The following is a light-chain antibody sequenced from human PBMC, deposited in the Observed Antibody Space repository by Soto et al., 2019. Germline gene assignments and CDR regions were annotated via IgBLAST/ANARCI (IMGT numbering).Light chain of an antibody. CDR3: QQFGSSHLT. V-gene: IGKV3-20*01. J-gene: IGKJ3*01. CDR1: QSVSRSY. Sequence: EIVLTQSPGTLSLSPRERATLSGRASQSVSRSYLAWYQQKPVQAPKLLIYGASNRSTGIPDRFSGSGSGTDFTLTISSLEPEDFAVYYCQQFGSSHLTFGPGTKVYIK. CDR2: GAS.